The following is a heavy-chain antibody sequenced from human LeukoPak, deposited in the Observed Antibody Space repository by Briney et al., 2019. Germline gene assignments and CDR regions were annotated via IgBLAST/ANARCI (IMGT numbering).Heavy chain of an antibody. CDR3: ARGGDSSGYYCDYLDY. V-gene: IGHV5-51*01. CDR1: GYSFTSYW. Sequence: GESLKISCKGSGYSFTSYWIGWVRQMPGKGLEWMGIIYPGDSDTRYSPSFQGQVTISADKSISTAYLQWSSLKASDTAMYYCARGGDSSGYYCDYLDYWGQGTLVTVSS. D-gene: IGHD3-22*01. CDR2: IYPGDSDT. J-gene: IGHJ4*02.